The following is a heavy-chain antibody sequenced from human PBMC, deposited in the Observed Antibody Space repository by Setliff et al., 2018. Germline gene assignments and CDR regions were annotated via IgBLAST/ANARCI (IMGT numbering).Heavy chain of an antibody. CDR1: GYTFRNYA. CDR3: ARSGNYSPNDY. D-gene: IGHD1-26*01. CDR2: ISVYNGDT. J-gene: IGHJ4*02. Sequence: GASVKVSCKASGYTFRNYAFAWVRQAPGQGLEWVGWISVYNGDTNYAQKFQGRVTMTRDTSTSTVYMELSSLRSEDTAVYYCARSGNYSPNDYWGQGTLVTVSS. V-gene: IGHV1-18*01.